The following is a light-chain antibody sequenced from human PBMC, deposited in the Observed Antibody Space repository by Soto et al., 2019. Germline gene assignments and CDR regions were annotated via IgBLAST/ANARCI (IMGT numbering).Light chain of an antibody. CDR3: QQYGSSPFT. J-gene: IGKJ2*01. Sequence: EIVLTQSPGTLSLSSGERATLSCRASQSVSSSYLAWYQQKPGQAPRLLIYGASSRATGIPARFSGSESGTDFTLTISRLEPEDFAVYYCQQYGSSPFTFGQGTKLEI. CDR2: GAS. V-gene: IGKV3-20*01. CDR1: QSVSSSY.